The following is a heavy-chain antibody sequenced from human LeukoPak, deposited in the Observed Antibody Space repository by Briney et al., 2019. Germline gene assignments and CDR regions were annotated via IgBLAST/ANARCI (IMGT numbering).Heavy chain of an antibody. CDR3: ARLCSSSAGCY. D-gene: IGHD6-6*01. CDR1: GYSFTSYW. J-gene: IGHJ4*02. CDR2: IYPGDSDT. Sequence: GESLKISWKGSGYSFTSYWIGWVRQMPGKGLEWRGIIYPGDSDTRYSPSFQGQVTISADKSISTAYLQWSSLKASDTAMYYWARLCSSSAGCYWGQGTLVTVSS. V-gene: IGHV5-51*01.